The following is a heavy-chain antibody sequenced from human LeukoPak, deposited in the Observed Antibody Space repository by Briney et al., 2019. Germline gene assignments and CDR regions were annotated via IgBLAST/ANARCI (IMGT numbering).Heavy chain of an antibody. D-gene: IGHD3-22*01. Sequence: GGSQRLSCAASGFTFSSYWMSWVRQAPGKGLEWVANIKQDGSEKYYVDSVKGRFTISRDNAKNSLYLQMNSLRAEDTAVYYCARDPASEGYYYDSIGSYYYGMDVWGQGTTVTVSS. CDR1: GFTFSSYW. J-gene: IGHJ6*02. CDR2: IKQDGSEK. V-gene: IGHV3-7*01. CDR3: ARDPASEGYYYDSIGSYYYGMDV.